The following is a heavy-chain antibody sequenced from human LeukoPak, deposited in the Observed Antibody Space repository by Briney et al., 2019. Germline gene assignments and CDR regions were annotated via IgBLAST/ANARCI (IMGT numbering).Heavy chain of an antibody. D-gene: IGHD1-26*01. Sequence: SETLSLTCTVSGGSISSYYWTWIRQPPGKGLEWIGDIYITGCTNYNPYLKRRVTISVDTSKNQFSLRLSSVTAADTAVYYCARVRIGETSYDASDVWGLGTMVTVSS. CDR2: IYITGCT. V-gene: IGHV4-59*13. CDR1: GGSISSYY. J-gene: IGHJ3*01. CDR3: ARVRIGETSYDASDV.